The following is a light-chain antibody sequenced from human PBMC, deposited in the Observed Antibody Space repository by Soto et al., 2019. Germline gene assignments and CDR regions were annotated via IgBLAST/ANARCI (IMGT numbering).Light chain of an antibody. V-gene: IGLV1-40*01. Sequence: QSVLTQPPSVSGAPGQRVTISCTGSSSNIGAGYDVHWYQRLPGTAPKLLIYGNTNGPSGVPDRFSGSKSDTSASLAITGLQAEDEADYYCQSYDSSLITYVFGTGTKLTVL. J-gene: IGLJ1*01. CDR1: SSNIGAGYD. CDR3: QSYDSSLITYV. CDR2: GNT.